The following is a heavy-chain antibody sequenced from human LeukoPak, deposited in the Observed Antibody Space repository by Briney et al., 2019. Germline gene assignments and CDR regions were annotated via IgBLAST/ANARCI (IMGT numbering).Heavy chain of an antibody. CDR1: GYTFTGYY. V-gene: IGHV1-2*02. CDR2: INPNSGGT. D-gene: IGHD6-13*01. J-gene: IGHJ4*02. Sequence: ASVKVSCKASGYTFTGYYMHWVRQAPGQGLEWMGWINPNSGGTNYAQKFQGRVTMTRDTSISTAYMELSRLRSDDTAVYYCASSVWTYSASWYQVIYFDYWGQGTLVTVSS. CDR3: ASSVWTYSASWYQVIYFDY.